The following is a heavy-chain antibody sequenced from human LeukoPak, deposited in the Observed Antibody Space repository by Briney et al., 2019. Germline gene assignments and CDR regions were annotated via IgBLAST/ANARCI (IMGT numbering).Heavy chain of an antibody. J-gene: IGHJ6*02. CDR3: ARDLLGSGSYYLQHYYYYGMDV. Sequence: GSLRLSCAASGFTFSDYYVSWIRQAPGKGLEWVSYISSSGSTIYYADSVKGRFTISRDNAKNSLYLQMNSLRAEDTAVYYCARDLLGSGSYYLQHYYYYGMDVWGQGTTVTVSS. V-gene: IGHV3-11*01. D-gene: IGHD3-10*01. CDR2: ISSSGSTI. CDR1: GFTFSDYY.